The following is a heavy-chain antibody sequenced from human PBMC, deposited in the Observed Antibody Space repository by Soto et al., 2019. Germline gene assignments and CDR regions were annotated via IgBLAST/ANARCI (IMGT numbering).Heavy chain of an antibody. V-gene: IGHV3-53*01. D-gene: IGHD3-9*01. J-gene: IGHJ6*02. CDR2: IYSGGST. CDR1: GFTVSSNY. CDR3: ARDGDARYFAWLSTGIDL. Sequence: LGLSWGASGFTVSSNYMSWVRQAPGKGLEWVSVIYSGGSTYYADSVKGRFTISRDNSKNTLYLQMNSLRAEDTAVYYCARDGDARYFAWLSTGIDLWGLGITV.